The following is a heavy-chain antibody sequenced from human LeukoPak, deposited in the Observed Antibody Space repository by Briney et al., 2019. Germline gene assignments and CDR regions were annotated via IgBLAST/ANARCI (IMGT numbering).Heavy chain of an antibody. CDR2: IYYSGST. J-gene: IGHJ5*02. Sequence: SETLSLTCTVSGASISSYYWSWIRQPPGKGLEWIGYIYYSGSTNYNPSLKSRVTISVDTSKNQFSLKLSSVTAADTAVYYCARGGYLVAGEGWFDPWGQGTLVTVSS. CDR1: GASISSYY. CDR3: ARGGYLVAGEGWFDP. V-gene: IGHV4-59*01. D-gene: IGHD6-19*01.